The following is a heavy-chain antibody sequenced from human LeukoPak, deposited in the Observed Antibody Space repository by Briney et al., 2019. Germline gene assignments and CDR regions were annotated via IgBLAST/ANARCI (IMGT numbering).Heavy chain of an antibody. J-gene: IGHJ4*02. CDR2: IYIGGST. V-gene: IGHV3-66*01. CDR1: GFTVSSNY. D-gene: IGHD3-22*01. CDR3: AGGRYDSSGYRALVY. Sequence: GGSLRLSCAASGFTVSSNYMSWVRQAPGKGLEWLSVIYIGGSTYYADSVKGRFTISRDNSKNTLYLQMNTLRAEVTTVYYCAGGRYDSSGYRALVYWGQGTLVTVSS.